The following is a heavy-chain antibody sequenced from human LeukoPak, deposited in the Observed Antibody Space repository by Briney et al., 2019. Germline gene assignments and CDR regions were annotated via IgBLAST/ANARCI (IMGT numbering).Heavy chain of an antibody. CDR3: ARDGDLMTTVTTPYYYYGMDV. Sequence: ASVKVSCKASGYTFTSYYMHWVRQAPRQGLEWMGIINPSGGSTSYAQKFQGRVTMTRDTSTSTVYMELSSLRSEDTAVYYCARDGDLMTTVTTPYYYYGMDVWGQGTQVTVSS. CDR1: GYTFTSYY. J-gene: IGHJ6*02. V-gene: IGHV1-46*01. CDR2: INPSGGST. D-gene: IGHD4-17*01.